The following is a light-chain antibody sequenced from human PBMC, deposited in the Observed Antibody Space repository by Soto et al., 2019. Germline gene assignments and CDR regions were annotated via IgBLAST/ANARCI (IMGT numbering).Light chain of an antibody. CDR1: QSVSSSY. V-gene: IGKV3D-20*02. Sequence: EIVLTQSPGTLSLSPGERATLSCRASQSVSSSYLAWYQQKPGQAPRILIYGASSRATGIPDRFSGSGSGTGFTLTISSLEPEDFAIYYCQQREDWPRAFGGGTKV. J-gene: IGKJ4*01. CDR2: GAS. CDR3: QQREDWPRA.